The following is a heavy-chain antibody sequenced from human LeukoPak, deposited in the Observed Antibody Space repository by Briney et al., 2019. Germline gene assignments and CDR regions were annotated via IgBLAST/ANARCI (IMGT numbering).Heavy chain of an antibody. CDR3: ARVGLRYYYDSSGLAPFDY. V-gene: IGHV3-74*01. J-gene: IGHJ4*02. D-gene: IGHD3-22*01. CDR2: INSDVSST. Sequence: PGGSLRLSCAASGFTFSSYWMHWVRQAPGKGLVWVSRINSDVSSTSYADSVKGRFTISRDNAKNTLYLQMNSLRAEDTAVYYCARVGLRYYYDSSGLAPFDYWGQGTLVTVSS. CDR1: GFTFSSYW.